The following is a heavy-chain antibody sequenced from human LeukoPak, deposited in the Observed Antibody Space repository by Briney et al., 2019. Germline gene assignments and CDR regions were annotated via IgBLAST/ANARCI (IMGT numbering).Heavy chain of an antibody. CDR2: ISWNSGNI. CDR1: GFTFDDYA. J-gene: IGHJ4*02. CDR3: AKGRGYNYGYIFGYFDY. V-gene: IGHV3-9*01. Sequence: GGSLRLSCAASGFTFDDYAMHWVRQTPGKGLEWVSGISWNSGNIDYADSVKGRFTISRDNAKNSLYLQMNSLRAEDTALYYCAKGRGYNYGYIFGYFDYWGQGTLVTVSS. D-gene: IGHD5-18*01.